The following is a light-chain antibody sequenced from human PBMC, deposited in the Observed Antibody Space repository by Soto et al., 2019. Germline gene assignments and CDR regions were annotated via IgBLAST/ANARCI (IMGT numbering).Light chain of an antibody. J-gene: IGLJ1*01. Sequence: QSVLTQPASVSGSPGQSITISCTGTSSDVGGYNYVSWYQQHPGKAPQLMIYEVSNRPSGVSNRFSGSNCGNAASLTISGLKDEDESDYYCSSYTSSSTPSVFGTGTKLTVL. V-gene: IGLV2-14*01. CDR1: SSDVGGYNY. CDR3: SSYTSSSTPSV. CDR2: EVS.